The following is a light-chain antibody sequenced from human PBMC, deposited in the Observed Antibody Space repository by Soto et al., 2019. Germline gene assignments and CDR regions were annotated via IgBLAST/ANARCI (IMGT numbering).Light chain of an antibody. CDR1: SSNIGSNY. J-gene: IGLJ2*01. V-gene: IGLV1-47*01. Sequence: QSVLTQPPSASGTPGQRVTISCSGSSSNIGSNYVYWYQQLPGTVPQLLIYRNSERPSGVPDRFSGSKSGTSASLAISGLRSEDEADYYGAAWDDSLSGVVFGGGTQLTVL. CDR3: AAWDDSLSGVV. CDR2: RNS.